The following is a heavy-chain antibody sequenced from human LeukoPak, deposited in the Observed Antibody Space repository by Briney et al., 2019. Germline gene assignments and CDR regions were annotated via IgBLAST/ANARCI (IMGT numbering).Heavy chain of an antibody. J-gene: IGHJ4*02. V-gene: IGHV3-66*02. CDR3: ARVMGYYYDSSGYYYFDY. D-gene: IGHD3-22*01. Sequence: GGSLRLSCAASGFTVSSNYMSWVRQAPGKGLEWVSVIYSGGSTYYADSVKGRFTISRDYSKNTLYLQMNSLRAEDTAVYYCARVMGYYYDSSGYYYFDYWGQGTLVTVSS. CDR1: GFTVSSNY. CDR2: IYSGGST.